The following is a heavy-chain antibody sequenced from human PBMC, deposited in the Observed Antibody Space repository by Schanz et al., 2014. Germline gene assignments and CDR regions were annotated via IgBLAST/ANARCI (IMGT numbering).Heavy chain of an antibody. J-gene: IGHJ6*03. Sequence: EVQLVESGGGLVQPGESLRLSCAASGFSFSNYWMSWVRQAPGKGLEWVANIKQDGSEKYYVDSVKGRFTISRDNAKKSLYLRMNSLRAEDTAVYYCAKDYQDCSSTSCYLWENYYMDVWGKGTTVTVSS. D-gene: IGHD2-2*01. CDR1: GFSFSNYW. CDR3: AKDYQDCSSTSCYLWENYYMDV. CDR2: IKQDGSEK. V-gene: IGHV3-7*01.